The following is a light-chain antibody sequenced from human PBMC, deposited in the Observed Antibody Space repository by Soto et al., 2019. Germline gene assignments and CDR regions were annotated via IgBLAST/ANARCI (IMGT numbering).Light chain of an antibody. Sequence: EIVLTQSPGTLSLSPGERATLSCRASQSVSSSYLAWYQQKPGQAPRLLIYGASSRATGIPDRFSGSGSGTDFTLTISRLEAEDFAVYYCQQYGSSPTFDQGTKVEIK. V-gene: IGKV3-20*01. J-gene: IGKJ1*01. CDR3: QQYGSSPT. CDR2: GAS. CDR1: QSVSSSY.